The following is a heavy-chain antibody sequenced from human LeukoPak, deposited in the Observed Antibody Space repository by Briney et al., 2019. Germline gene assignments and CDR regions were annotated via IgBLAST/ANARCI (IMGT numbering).Heavy chain of an antibody. CDR1: GGSISSGGYS. Sequence: SQTLSPTCAVSGGSISSGGYSWSWIRQPPGKGLEWIGYIYHSGSTYYNPSLKSRVTISVDRSKNQFSLKLSSVTAADTAVYYCARERSSTSLALDYWGQGTLVTVSS. CDR2: IYHSGST. D-gene: IGHD2-2*01. CDR3: ARERSSTSLALDY. J-gene: IGHJ4*02. V-gene: IGHV4-30-2*01.